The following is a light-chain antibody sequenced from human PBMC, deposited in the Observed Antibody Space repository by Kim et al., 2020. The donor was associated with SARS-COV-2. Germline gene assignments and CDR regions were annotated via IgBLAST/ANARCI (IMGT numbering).Light chain of an antibody. V-gene: IGKV1D-16*01. CDR2: VAS. CDR3: QHYDSYPIT. J-gene: IGKJ5*01. CDR1: QHIRNW. Sequence: DIQMTQSPSSLSASVGDTVTITCRASQHIRNWLAWYQQKPGKAPKSLIYVASTLHSGVPSRFSGSGSGTDFTLTISSLQPEDFATYYCQHYDSYPITFGQGTRLRLN.